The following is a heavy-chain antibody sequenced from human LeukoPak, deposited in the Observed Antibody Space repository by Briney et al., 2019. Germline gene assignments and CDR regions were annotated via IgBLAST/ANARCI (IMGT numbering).Heavy chain of an antibody. CDR3: ARDSGTTGGY. CDR2: INPNSGGT. V-gene: IGHV1-69*13. J-gene: IGHJ4*02. D-gene: IGHD1-1*01. Sequence: GASVKVSCKASGYTFTSYAMLWVRQAPGQGLEWMGWINPNSGGTNYAQKFQGRVTITADESTSTAYMELSSLRSEDTAVYYCARDSGTTGGYWGQGTLVTVSS. CDR1: GYTFTSYA.